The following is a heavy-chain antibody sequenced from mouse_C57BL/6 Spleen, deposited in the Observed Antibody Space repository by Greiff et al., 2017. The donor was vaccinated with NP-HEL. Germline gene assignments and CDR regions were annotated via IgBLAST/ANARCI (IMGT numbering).Heavy chain of an antibody. CDR3: ARNSPSNYYGSSYDYFDY. D-gene: IGHD1-1*01. CDR1: GFSLTSYG. J-gene: IGHJ2*01. Sequence: QVQLQQSGPGLVQPSQSLSITCTVSGFSLTSYGVHWVRQSPGKGLEWLGVIWSGGSTDYNAAFISRLSISKDNSKSQVFFKMNSLQADDTAIYYCARNSPSNYYGSSYDYFDYWGQGTTLTVSS. V-gene: IGHV2-2*01. CDR2: IWSGGST.